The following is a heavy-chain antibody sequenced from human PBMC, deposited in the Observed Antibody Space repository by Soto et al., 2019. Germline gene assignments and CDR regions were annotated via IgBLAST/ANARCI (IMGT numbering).Heavy chain of an antibody. CDR2: IWYDGSNK. Sequence: GFTFSSYGMHWVRQAPGKGLEWVSVIWYDGSNKYYAESVKGRFTISRDNSKNTLYLQMNSLRAEDTAVYYCARDSHVGSGWQLTADYWGQGTLVTVSS. V-gene: IGHV3-33*01. CDR1: GFTFSSYG. CDR3: ARDSHVGSGWQLTADY. J-gene: IGHJ4*02. D-gene: IGHD6-19*01.